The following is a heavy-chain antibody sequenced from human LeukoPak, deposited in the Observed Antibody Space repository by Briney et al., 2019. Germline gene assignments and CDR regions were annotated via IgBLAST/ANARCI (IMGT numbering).Heavy chain of an antibody. CDR3: ARDIIAVAALEGYFDY. CDR2: ISYDGSNK. CDR1: GFIFSSYG. V-gene: IGHV3-30*03. Sequence: GSLRLSCAASGFIFSSYGMHWVRQAPGKGLEWVAVISYDGSNKYYADSVKGRFTTSRDNSKNTLYLQMNSLRAEDTAVYYCARDIIAVAALEGYFDYWGQGTLVTVSS. J-gene: IGHJ4*02. D-gene: IGHD6-19*01.